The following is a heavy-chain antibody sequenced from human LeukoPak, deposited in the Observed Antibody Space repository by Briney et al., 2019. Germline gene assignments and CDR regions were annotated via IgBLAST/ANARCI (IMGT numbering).Heavy chain of an antibody. Sequence: GGSLRLSCAASGFTFNTFNMNWVRQAPGKGLEWVSSITSGGDYIYYADSVKGRFTTSRDNAKNSLSLQLNSLRVEDTAVYYCARGHYDVLAASYMWTPDYWGQGTLVTVSS. D-gene: IGHD3-9*01. CDR1: GFTFNTFN. CDR3: ARGHYDVLAASYMWTPDY. V-gene: IGHV3-21*01. J-gene: IGHJ4*02. CDR2: ITSGGDYI.